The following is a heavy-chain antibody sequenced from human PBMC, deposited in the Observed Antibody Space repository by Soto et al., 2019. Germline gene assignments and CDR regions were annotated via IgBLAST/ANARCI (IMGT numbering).Heavy chain of an antibody. CDR1: GFTFENYV. V-gene: IGHV3-9*01. D-gene: IGHD4-4*01. CDR3: AKDKVYSNYQYYFAS. CDR2: ISWKSGSI. Sequence: GGSLRLSCAASGFTFENYVMHWVRQGPGKGLEWVAGISWKSGSIGYADSVRGRFTISRDNAKNSLYLQMNSLRPEDTALYYCAKDKVYSNYQYYFASWGQGTLVTVSS. J-gene: IGHJ4*02.